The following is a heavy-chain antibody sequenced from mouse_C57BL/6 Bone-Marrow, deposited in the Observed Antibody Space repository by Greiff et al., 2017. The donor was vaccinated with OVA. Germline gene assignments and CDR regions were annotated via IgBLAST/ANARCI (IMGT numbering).Heavy chain of an antibody. J-gene: IGHJ2*01. V-gene: IGHV5-4*01. Sequence: EVKLVESGGGLVKPGGSLKLSCAASGFTFSSYAVSWVRQTPEKRLEWVATISDGGSYTYYPDNVKGRFTISRDNAKNNLYLQMSHLKSEDTAMYYCARDGVITTVVAHFDYWGQGTTLTVSS. CDR1: GFTFSSYA. D-gene: IGHD1-1*01. CDR3: ARDGVITTVVAHFDY. CDR2: ISDGGSYT.